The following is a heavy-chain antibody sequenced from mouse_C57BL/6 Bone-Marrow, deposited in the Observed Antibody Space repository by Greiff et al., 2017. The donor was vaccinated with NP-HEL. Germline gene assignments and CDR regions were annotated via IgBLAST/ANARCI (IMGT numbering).Heavy chain of an antibody. Sequence: EVQLVESGPGLAKPSQTLSLTCAVTGYSITSDYWNWIRKFPGNKLEYMGYISYSASTYDTPSLKSRISITRDTSKNQYYLQLNSVTTEDTATYYCARSPLWLRRNYYAMDYWGQGTSVTVSS. V-gene: IGHV3-8*01. CDR1: GYSITSDY. D-gene: IGHD2-2*01. CDR3: ARSPLWLRRNYYAMDY. CDR2: ISYSAST. J-gene: IGHJ4*01.